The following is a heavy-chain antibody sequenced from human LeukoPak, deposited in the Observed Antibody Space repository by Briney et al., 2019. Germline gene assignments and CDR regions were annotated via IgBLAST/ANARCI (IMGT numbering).Heavy chain of an antibody. CDR1: GGSINSYY. D-gene: IGHD3-10*01. CDR3: ARTTMVRGTYYMDV. CDR2: IHYSGST. Sequence: SETLSLTCTVSGGSINSYYWSWIRQPPGKGLQWIGCIHYSGSTNYNPSLKSRVTISVDTPKNQFSLKVSSVTAADTAVYYCARTTMVRGTYYMDVWGKGTTVTTSS. V-gene: IGHV4-59*01. J-gene: IGHJ6*03.